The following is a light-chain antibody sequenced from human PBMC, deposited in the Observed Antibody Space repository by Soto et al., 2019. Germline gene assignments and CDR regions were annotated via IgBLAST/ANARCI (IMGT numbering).Light chain of an antibody. J-gene: IGKJ4*01. CDR1: PSVSSSY. V-gene: IGKV3-20*01. CDR3: QRYDTSPQFT. CDR2: GAS. Sequence: ETVLSQSPGTLSLSPGERATLSCRASPSVSSSYLAWYRQKPGQAPRLLIYGASRRATGIPDRFSGSGSGADFPLTISRLEPEDFAVYYCQRYDTSPQFTFGGGNRVEIK.